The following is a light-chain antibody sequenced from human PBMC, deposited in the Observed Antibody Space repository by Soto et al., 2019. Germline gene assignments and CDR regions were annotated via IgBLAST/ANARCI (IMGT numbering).Light chain of an antibody. CDR3: QQANSFLRALT. J-gene: IGKJ4*01. CDR2: AAS. CDR1: QGTSSW. V-gene: IGKV1-12*01. Sequence: DIQMTQSPSSVSASVGDRVTITCRASQGTSSWLAWYQQKPGKAPKLLIYAASSLQSGVASRFSGSGSGTDFTLTISSLQPEDFATYYCQQANSFLRALTFGGGTKVEIK.